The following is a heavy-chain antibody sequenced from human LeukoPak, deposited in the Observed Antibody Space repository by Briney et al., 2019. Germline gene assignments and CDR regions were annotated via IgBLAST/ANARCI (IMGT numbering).Heavy chain of an antibody. D-gene: IGHD1-1*01. CDR3: AKDIGNCNPTSFDY. Sequence: WVRQHPGKGLEWVSGISWNSGSIGYADSVKGRFTISRDNAKNSLYLQMNRLSAGDPALFYCAKDIGNCNPTSFDYWGQGTLVTVSS. V-gene: IGHV3-9*01. CDR2: ISWNSGSI. J-gene: IGHJ4*02.